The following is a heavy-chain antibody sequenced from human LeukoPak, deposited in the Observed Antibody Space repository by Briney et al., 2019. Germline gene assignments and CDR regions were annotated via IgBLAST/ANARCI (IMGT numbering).Heavy chain of an antibody. CDR2: IYTSGST. J-gene: IGHJ2*01. V-gene: IGHV4-4*07. CDR3: ARDPDHAYWYFDL. D-gene: IGHD1-14*01. CDR1: GGSISSYY. Sequence: TSETLSLTCTVSGGSISSYYWNWIRQPAGTGLEWIGRIYTSGSTNYNPSLKSRVTMSVDTSKNQFPLKLSSVTAADTAVYYCARDPDHAYWYFDLWGRGTLVTVSS.